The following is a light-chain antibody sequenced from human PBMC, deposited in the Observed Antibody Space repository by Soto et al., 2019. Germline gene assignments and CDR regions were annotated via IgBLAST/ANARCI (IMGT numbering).Light chain of an antibody. Sequence: QLVLTQSPSASASLGASVKLTCTLSSGHSSYAIAWHQKQPGKGPRYLMDLNNDGSHTKGDGIPDRFSGSSSGADRFLIISRLQSEDEADYYWQTWGTGFQFFGGGTQLTVL. CDR1: SGHSSYA. V-gene: IGLV4-69*01. J-gene: IGLJ7*01. CDR2: LNNDGSH. CDR3: QTWGTGFQF.